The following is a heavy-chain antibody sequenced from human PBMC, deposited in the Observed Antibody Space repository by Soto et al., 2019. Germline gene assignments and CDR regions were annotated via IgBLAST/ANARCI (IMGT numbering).Heavy chain of an antibody. J-gene: IGHJ4*02. V-gene: IGHV1-69*02. CDR2: IIPILNVT. Sequence: QVQLVQSGAEVKPLGSSVKVSCKASGGAFISYTINWVRQAPGRRLEWMGRIIPILNVTNYAQTFQGRVTITADKSTSTAYMELSSLRSEDTAVYFCAKGAGYFDYWGQGTLVTVSS. CDR1: GGAFISYT. CDR3: AKGAGYFDY.